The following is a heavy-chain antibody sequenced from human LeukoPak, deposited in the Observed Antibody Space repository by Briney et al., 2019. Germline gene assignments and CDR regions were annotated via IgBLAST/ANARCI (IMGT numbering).Heavy chain of an antibody. CDR1: GFTFSSYG. V-gene: IGHV3-30*02. CDR2: IRYDGSNK. Sequence: GGSLRLSCAASGFTFSSYGMHWVRQAPGKGLEWVAFIRYDGSNKHYADSVKGRFTISRDNSKNTLYLQMNSLRAEDTAVYYCARGPSGYHNTGGQGTLVTVSS. CDR3: ARGPSGYHNT. D-gene: IGHD5-12*01. J-gene: IGHJ4*02.